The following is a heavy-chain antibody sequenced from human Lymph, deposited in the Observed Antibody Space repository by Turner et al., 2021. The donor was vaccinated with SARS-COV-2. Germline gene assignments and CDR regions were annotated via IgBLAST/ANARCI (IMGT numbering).Heavy chain of an antibody. V-gene: IGHV3-23*01. CDR3: AKDPNWYVLSAVDY. CDR2: ISGSGGST. CDR1: GFTFSSYA. D-gene: IGHD1-1*01. J-gene: IGHJ4*02. Sequence: EVQLLASGGGLVPPGGYLRLSCAASGFTFSSYAMSWVRQAPGKGLEWVSGISGSGGSTYYADSVKGRFTISRDNSKNTLYLQMNSLRAEDTAVYYCAKDPNWYVLSAVDYWGQGTLVTVSS.